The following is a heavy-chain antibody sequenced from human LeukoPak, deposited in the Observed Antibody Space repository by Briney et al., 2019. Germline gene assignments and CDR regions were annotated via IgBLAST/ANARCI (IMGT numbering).Heavy chain of an antibody. CDR2: INPNSGGT. D-gene: IGHD6-19*01. Sequence: ASVTVSYTASGYTFTGYYMHWVRQAPGQGIEWMGWINPNSGGTNYAQKFQGRVTMTRDTSISTAYMELSRLRSDDTAVYYCARLESGAGTTIDYWGQGTLVTVSS. V-gene: IGHV1-2*02. CDR1: GYTFTGYY. J-gene: IGHJ4*02. CDR3: ARLESGAGTTIDY.